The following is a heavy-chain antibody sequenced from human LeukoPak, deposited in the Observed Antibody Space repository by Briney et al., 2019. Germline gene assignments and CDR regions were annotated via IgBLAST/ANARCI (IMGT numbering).Heavy chain of an antibody. J-gene: IGHJ4*02. CDR3: ARDFSWRQFDY. CDR1: GFTAGFTFSTCY. V-gene: IGHV3-7*01. CDR2: IGPDGSGP. Sequence: GGSLRLSCETSGFTAGFTFSTCYMTWVRQAPGMGLEWVAEIGPDGSGPVYVDSVKGRFTISRDNAKNSLYLQMNSLRVEETAVYYCARDFSWRQFDYWGLGTLATVSS.